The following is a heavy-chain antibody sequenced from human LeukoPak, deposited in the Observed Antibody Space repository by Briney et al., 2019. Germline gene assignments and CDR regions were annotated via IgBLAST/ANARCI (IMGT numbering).Heavy chain of an antibody. CDR3: ARGLKTTVVTPFAY. Sequence: PGESLKISCKASGYTFTNYWIGWVRKMPGKGLEWMGIIQPRDSDARYSPSFRGQVTFSADKSISTADLQWSSLKASDTAIYYCARGLKTTVVTPFAYWGQGTLVTVSS. V-gene: IGHV5-51*01. J-gene: IGHJ4*02. D-gene: IGHD4-23*01. CDR2: IQPRDSDA. CDR1: GYTFTNYW.